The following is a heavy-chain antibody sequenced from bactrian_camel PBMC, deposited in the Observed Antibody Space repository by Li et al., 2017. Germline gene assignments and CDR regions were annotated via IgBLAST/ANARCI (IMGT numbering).Heavy chain of an antibody. CDR1: GASIVNYC. CDR2: ISGDSTT. J-gene: IGHJ4*01. CDR3: AGVERERLCRWTEFSY. D-gene: IGHD4*01. Sequence: HVQLVESGGGSVQIGGSLRLSCELSGASIVNYCMAWTRQAPGKEREGVAAISGDSTTVYADSVEGRFTISQDKAKNMVYLQMDSLKPEDTATYYCAGVERERLCRWTEFSYWGQGTQVTVS. V-gene: IGHV3S53*01.